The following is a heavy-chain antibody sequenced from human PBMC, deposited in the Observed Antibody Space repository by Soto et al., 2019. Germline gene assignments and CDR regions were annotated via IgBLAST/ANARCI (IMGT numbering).Heavy chain of an antibody. D-gene: IGHD3-10*01. Sequence: QLQLQESGPGLVKPSEILSLTCTVSGGSISSSSYHWGWIRQPPGKGLEWIISFYYGGSTFYNPSLESRVTISVDTSKNQFSLKLNSVTAADTTVYYCASGFGELFVPEFDYWGQGTLITVSS. CDR3: ASGFGELFVPEFDY. CDR2: FYYGGST. CDR1: GGSISSSSYH. J-gene: IGHJ4*02. V-gene: IGHV4-39*01.